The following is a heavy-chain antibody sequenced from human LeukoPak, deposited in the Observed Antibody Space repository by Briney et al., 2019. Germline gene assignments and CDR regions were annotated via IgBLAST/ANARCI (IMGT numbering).Heavy chain of an antibody. Sequence: GASVKVSCEASGYTFTSYGISWVRQAPGQGLEWMGWISAYNGNTNYAQKLQGRVTMTTDTSTSTAYMELTSLRSEDTAVYYCVGGAPNWGFDYWGQGTLVTVSS. CDR1: GYTFTSYG. V-gene: IGHV1-18*01. D-gene: IGHD7-27*01. CDR3: VGGAPNWGFDY. CDR2: ISAYNGNT. J-gene: IGHJ4*02.